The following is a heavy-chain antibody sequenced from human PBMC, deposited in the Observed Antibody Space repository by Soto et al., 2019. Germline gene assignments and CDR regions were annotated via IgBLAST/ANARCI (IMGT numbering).Heavy chain of an antibody. V-gene: IGHV4-61*01. D-gene: IGHD6-19*01. CDR2: IYYSGST. J-gene: IGHJ4*02. Sequence: KTSETLSLTCTVSGGSVSSGSYYWSWIRQPPGKGLEWIGYIYYSGSTNYNPSLKSRVTISVDTSKNQFSLKLSSVTAADTAVYYCARDGRGGGWYDGFDYWGQGTLVTVSS. CDR1: GGSVSSGSYY. CDR3: ARDGRGGGWYDGFDY.